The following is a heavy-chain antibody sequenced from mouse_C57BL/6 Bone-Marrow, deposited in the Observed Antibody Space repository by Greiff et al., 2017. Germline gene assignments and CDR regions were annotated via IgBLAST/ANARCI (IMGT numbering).Heavy chain of an antibody. CDR3: ARGYYGSSLYYFDY. V-gene: IGHV5-16*01. D-gene: IGHD1-1*01. Sequence: EVHLVESEGGLVQPGSSMKLSCTASGFTFSDYYMAWVRQVPEKGLEWVANINYDGSSTYYLDSLKSRFIISRDNAKNILYLQMSSLKSEDTATYYCARGYYGSSLYYFDYWGQGTTLTVSS. J-gene: IGHJ2*01. CDR2: INYDGSST. CDR1: GFTFSDYY.